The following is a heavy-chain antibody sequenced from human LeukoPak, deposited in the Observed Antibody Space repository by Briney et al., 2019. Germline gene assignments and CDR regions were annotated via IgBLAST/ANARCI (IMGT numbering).Heavy chain of an antibody. CDR1: GGSFSGYY. Sequence: KTSETLPLTCAVYGGSFSGYYWSWIRQPPGKGLEWIGEINHSGSTNYNPSLESRVTISVDTSKNQFSLKLSSVTAADTAVYYCAREAFGERYSYGSSAGLFDYWGQGTLVTVSS. D-gene: IGHD5-18*01. V-gene: IGHV4-34*01. CDR3: AREAFGERYSYGSSAGLFDY. CDR2: INHSGST. J-gene: IGHJ4*02.